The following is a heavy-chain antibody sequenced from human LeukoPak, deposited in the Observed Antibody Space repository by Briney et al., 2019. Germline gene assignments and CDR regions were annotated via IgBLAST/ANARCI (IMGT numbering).Heavy chain of an antibody. CDR2: IYYSGST. CDR1: GGSISSYY. J-gene: IGHJ3*02. V-gene: IGHV4-59*08. CDR3: ARRRDAFDI. Sequence: SETLSLTCTVSGGSISSYYWSWIRQPPGMGLEWIGYIYYSGSTNHNPSLKSRVTISVDTSKNQFSLKLSSVTAADTAVYYCARRRDAFDIWGQGTMVTVSS.